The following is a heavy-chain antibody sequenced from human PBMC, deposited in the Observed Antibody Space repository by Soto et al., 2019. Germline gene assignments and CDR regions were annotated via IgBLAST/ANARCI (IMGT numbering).Heavy chain of an antibody. CDR3: AREGSGQLLYYYYYGMDV. V-gene: IGHV3-11*01. CDR1: GFTFSDYY. CDR2: ISSSGSTI. Sequence: NPGGSLRLSCAASGFTFSDYYMSWIRQAPGKGLEWVSYISSSGSTIYYADSVKGRFTISRDNAKNSLYLQMNSLRAEDTAVYYCAREGSGQLLYYYYYGMDVWGQGTTVTVSS. D-gene: IGHD2-2*01. J-gene: IGHJ6*02.